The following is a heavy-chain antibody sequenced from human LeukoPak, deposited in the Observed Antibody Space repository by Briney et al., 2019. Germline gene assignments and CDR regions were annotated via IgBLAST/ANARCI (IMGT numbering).Heavy chain of an antibody. J-gene: IGHJ3*02. V-gene: IGHV1-2*06. Sequence: GASVKVSCKASGYTFTGYYMHWVRQAPGQGLEWMGRINPNSGGTNYAQKFQGRVTMTRDTSISTAYMELSRLRSDDTAVYYCARDLQSGGFDAFDIWGQGTMVTVSS. CDR3: ARDLQSGGFDAFDI. CDR1: GYTFTGYY. CDR2: INPNSGGT. D-gene: IGHD1-26*01.